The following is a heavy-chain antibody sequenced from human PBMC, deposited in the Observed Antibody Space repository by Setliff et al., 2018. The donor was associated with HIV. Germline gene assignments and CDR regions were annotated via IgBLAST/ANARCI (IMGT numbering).Heavy chain of an antibody. CDR3: ARVRNYNFWSGYLDY. Sequence: SETLSLTCNVSGASISSYYWSWIRQPPGKGLEWIGYVYHSGGTNYNPSLKSRVTISVDTSKNQFSLKLSSVTAADTAVYYCARVRNYNFWSGYLDYWGQGTLVTVSS. V-gene: IGHV4-59*12. J-gene: IGHJ4*02. CDR2: VYHSGGT. D-gene: IGHD3-3*01. CDR1: GASISSYY.